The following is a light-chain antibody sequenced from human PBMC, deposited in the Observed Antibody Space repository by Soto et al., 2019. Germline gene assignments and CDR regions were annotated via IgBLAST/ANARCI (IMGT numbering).Light chain of an antibody. J-gene: IGLJ2*01. Sequence: QLVLTQPPSASGSPGQSVTISCTGTSSDVGGYNYVSWYQQHPGKAPKLMIYEVSERPSGVPDRFSGSKSSNTASLTVSGLQAEDEADYYCSSYTSSSTPLFGGGTKLTVL. CDR1: SSDVGGYNY. CDR3: SSYTSSSTPL. CDR2: EVS. V-gene: IGLV2-8*01.